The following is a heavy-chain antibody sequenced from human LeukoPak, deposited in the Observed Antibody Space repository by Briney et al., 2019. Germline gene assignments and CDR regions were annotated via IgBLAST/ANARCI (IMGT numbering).Heavy chain of an antibody. CDR1: GGSISSSSYY. CDR3: ARIYGDYLALLDY. Sequence: PSETLSLTCTVSGGSISSSSYYWGWIRQPPGKGLEWIGSIYYSGSTYYNPSLKSRVTISVDTSKNQFSLKLSSVTAADTAVYYCARIYGDYLALLDYWGQGTLVTVSS. J-gene: IGHJ4*02. V-gene: IGHV4-39*07. D-gene: IGHD4-17*01. CDR2: IYYSGST.